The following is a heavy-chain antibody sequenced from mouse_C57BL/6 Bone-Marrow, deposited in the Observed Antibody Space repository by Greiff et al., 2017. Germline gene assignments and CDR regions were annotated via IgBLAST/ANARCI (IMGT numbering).Heavy chain of an antibody. CDR3: ASQTGSFAY. CDR1: GFTFSSYG. CDR2: ISSGGSYT. V-gene: IGHV5-6*01. Sequence: EVQVVESGGDLVKPGGSLKLSCAASGFTFSSYGMSWVRQTPDKRLEWVATISSGGSYTYYPDSVKGRFTISRDNAKNTLYLQMSSLKSEDTAMYYCASQTGSFAYWGQGTLVTVSA. D-gene: IGHD4-1*01. J-gene: IGHJ3*01.